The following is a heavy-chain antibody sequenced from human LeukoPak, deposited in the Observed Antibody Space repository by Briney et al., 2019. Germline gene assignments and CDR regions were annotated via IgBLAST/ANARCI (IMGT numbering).Heavy chain of an antibody. Sequence: SETLSLTCAVYGGPFSGYYWSWIRQPPGKGLEWIGEINHSGSTNYNPSLKSRVTISVDTSKNQFSLKLSSVTAADTAVYYCARGGIAARPNYYYYYMDVWGKGTTVTVSS. CDR2: INHSGST. J-gene: IGHJ6*03. CDR3: ARGGIAARPNYYYYYMDV. V-gene: IGHV4-34*01. CDR1: GGPFSGYY. D-gene: IGHD6-6*01.